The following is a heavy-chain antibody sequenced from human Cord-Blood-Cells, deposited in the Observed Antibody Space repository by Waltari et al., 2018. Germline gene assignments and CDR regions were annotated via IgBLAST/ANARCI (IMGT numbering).Heavy chain of an antibody. D-gene: IGHD2-2*01. CDR3: ARDQGSSSNWFDP. V-gene: IGHV4-31*03. J-gene: IGHJ5*02. CDR2: IYYSGST. Sequence: QVPLQESGPGLVKPSQTLSLTCTVSGGSISSGGYYWSWIRQHPGKGLEWIGYIYYSGSTYYNPSLKSRVTISVDTSKNQFSLKLSSVTAADTAVYYCARDQGSSSNWFDPWGQGTLVTVSS. CDR1: GGSISSGGYY.